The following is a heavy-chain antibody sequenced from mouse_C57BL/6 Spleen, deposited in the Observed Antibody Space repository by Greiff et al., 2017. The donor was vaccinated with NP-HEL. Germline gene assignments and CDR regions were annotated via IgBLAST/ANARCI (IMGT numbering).Heavy chain of an antibody. V-gene: IGHV2-5*01. CDR2: IWRGGST. Sequence: VQLKESGPGLVQPSQCLSITCTVSGFSLTSYCVHWVRQSPGKGLEWLGVIWRGGSTDYNAAFMSRLSITKDNSTSQVFFKMSSLQADDTAIYYCAKFEYYAMDYWGQGTSVTVSS. CDR1: GFSLTSYC. J-gene: IGHJ4*01. CDR3: AKFEYYAMDY.